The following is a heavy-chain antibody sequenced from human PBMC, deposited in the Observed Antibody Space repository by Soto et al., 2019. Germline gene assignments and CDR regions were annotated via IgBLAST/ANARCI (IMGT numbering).Heavy chain of an antibody. D-gene: IGHD4-17*01. CDR2: VHYSGST. J-gene: IGHJ4*02. CDR1: GGSISGSSYY. Sequence: SETLSLTCTVSGGSISGSSYYWGWIRQPPGKGLECIGSVHYSGSTDYNPSLKSRVTISVDTSKNQFSLKLTSVTAADTAVYFCASFSGASYGEYVGGINYWGQGTLVTVSS. V-gene: IGHV4-39*01. CDR3: ASFSGASYGEYVGGINY.